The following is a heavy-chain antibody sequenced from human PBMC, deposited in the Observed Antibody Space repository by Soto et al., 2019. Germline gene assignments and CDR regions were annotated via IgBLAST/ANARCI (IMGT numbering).Heavy chain of an antibody. D-gene: IGHD1-26*01. CDR2: IWYDGSNK. CDR3: ARDRPPRWELTVDY. J-gene: IGHJ4*02. Sequence: QVQLVESGGGVVQPGRSLRLSCAASGFTFSSYGMHWVRQAPGKGLEWVAVIWYDGSNKYYADSVKGRFTISRDNSNNTLYLQMNSLRAEDTAVYYCARDRPPRWELTVDYWGQGTLVTVSS. CDR1: GFTFSSYG. V-gene: IGHV3-33*01.